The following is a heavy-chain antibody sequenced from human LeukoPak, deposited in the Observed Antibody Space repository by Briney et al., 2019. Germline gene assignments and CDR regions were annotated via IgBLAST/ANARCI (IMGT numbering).Heavy chain of an antibody. CDR2: ISYSGST. D-gene: IGHD4-23*01. CDR1: GPSISGSY. Sequence: SETLSLTRTASGPSISGSYWSWTRHHPGKGLEWIGYISYSGSTNYNPSLKSRVSISVDTSKNQFSLNLNSVTTADTAVYYCARHYGGYWDWGQGTLVTVSS. J-gene: IGHJ4*02. CDR3: ARHYGGYWD. V-gene: IGHV4-59*08.